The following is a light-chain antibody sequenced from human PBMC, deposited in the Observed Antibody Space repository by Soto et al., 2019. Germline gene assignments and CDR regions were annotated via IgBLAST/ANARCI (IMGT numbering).Light chain of an antibody. J-gene: IGKJ5*01. Sequence: EIVLTQSPATLSLSPGERATLSCRASQNVTSYLAWYQQKPGLAPMLLIYDASNRATGIPARFSGSGSGTDFTLTISSLEPEDFAVYYCQQRSNWLFGQGTRLEI. CDR3: QQRSNWL. CDR2: DAS. CDR1: QNVTSY. V-gene: IGKV3-11*01.